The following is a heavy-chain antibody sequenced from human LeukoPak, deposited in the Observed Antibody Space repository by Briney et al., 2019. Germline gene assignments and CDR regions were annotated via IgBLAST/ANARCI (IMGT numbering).Heavy chain of an antibody. Sequence: ASVKVSCKASGGTFTNYGINWVRQAPGHGLEWMGGIIRIFGTPNYAQRFQGRVTITADKSTSTAYMELSSLTSEDTAVYYCARAIDNIGPGGDFRGCYFDYWGQGTPVTVSS. CDR1: GGTFTNYG. J-gene: IGHJ4*02. CDR3: ARAIDNIGPGGDFRGCYFDY. V-gene: IGHV1-69*06. CDR2: IIRIFGTP. D-gene: IGHD2-21*02.